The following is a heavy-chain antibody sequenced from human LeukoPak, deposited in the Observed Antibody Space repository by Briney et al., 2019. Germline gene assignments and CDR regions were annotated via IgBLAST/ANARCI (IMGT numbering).Heavy chain of an antibody. CDR1: GFTFSSYG. Sequence: GGSLRLSCAASGFTFSSYGMHWVRQAPGKGLEWVSAISGSGGSTYYADSVKGRFTISRDNSKNTLYLQMNSLRAEDTAVYYCAKLHKGYSSSWYKRYYGMDVWGQGTTVTVSS. D-gene: IGHD6-13*01. CDR2: ISGSGGST. CDR3: AKLHKGYSSSWYKRYYGMDV. V-gene: IGHV3-23*01. J-gene: IGHJ6*02.